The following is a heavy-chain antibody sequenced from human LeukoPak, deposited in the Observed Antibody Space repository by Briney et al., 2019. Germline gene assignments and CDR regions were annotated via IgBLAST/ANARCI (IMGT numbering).Heavy chain of an antibody. CDR1: GFTFSSYG. V-gene: IGHV3-33*01. CDR3: ARDYRYSSGWATPGYFDY. Sequence: PGGSLRLSCAASGFTFSSYGMHWVRQAPGKGLEWVAVIWYDGSNKYYADSVKGRFTISRDNSKNTLYLQMNSLRAEDTAVYYCARDYRYSSGWATPGYFDYWGQGTLVTVPS. CDR2: IWYDGSNK. D-gene: IGHD6-19*01. J-gene: IGHJ4*02.